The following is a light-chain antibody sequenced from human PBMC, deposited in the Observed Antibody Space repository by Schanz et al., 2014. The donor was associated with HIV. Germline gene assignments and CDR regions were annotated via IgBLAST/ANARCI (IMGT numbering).Light chain of an antibody. V-gene: IGLV1-47*01. CDR2: RDN. Sequence: QSVLTQPPSASGTPGQTVTISCSGSSSNIGFHYVYWYQQLPGTAPKLLIYRDNQRPSGVPDRFSGSKSGNTASLTVSRLQAEDEADYYCSSYTSSSTLRVFGTGTKVTVL. J-gene: IGLJ1*01. CDR1: SSNIGFHY. CDR3: SSYTSSSTLRV.